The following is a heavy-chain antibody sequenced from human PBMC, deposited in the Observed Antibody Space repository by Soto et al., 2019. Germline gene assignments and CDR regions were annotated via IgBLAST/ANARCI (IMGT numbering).Heavy chain of an antibody. CDR3: AKDGGRAWYFNWYEP. D-gene: IGHD6-13*01. CDR1: GFTFSRYN. J-gene: IGHJ5*02. Sequence: GGSLRLSCAASGFTFSRYNMNWVRQAPGKGLEWVSSISSSSSYIYYADSVRGRFTISRDNSKNTLYLQMNSLRDEDTAVYYCAKDGGRAWYFNWYEPWGQGSLVT. V-gene: IGHV3-21*04. CDR2: ISSSSSYI.